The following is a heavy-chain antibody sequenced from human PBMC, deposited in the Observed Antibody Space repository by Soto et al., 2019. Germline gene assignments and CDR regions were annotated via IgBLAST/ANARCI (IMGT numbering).Heavy chain of an antibody. J-gene: IGHJ3*02. CDR1: GYTFTSYA. Sequence: ASVKVSCKASGYTFTSYAMHWVRQAPGQRLEWMGWINAGNGNTKYSQKFQGRVTITRDTSASTAYMELSSLRSEDTAVYYCASQYCTNGVCSYNDAFDIWGQGTTVTVSS. CDR2: INAGNGNT. V-gene: IGHV1-3*01. D-gene: IGHD2-8*01. CDR3: ASQYCTNGVCSYNDAFDI.